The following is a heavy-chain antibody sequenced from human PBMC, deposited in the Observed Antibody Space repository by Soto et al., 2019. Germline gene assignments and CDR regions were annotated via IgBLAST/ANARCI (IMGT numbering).Heavy chain of an antibody. D-gene: IGHD3-3*01. V-gene: IGHV4-34*01. J-gene: IGHJ6*02. Sequence: SETLSLTCAVYGGSFSGYYWSCIRQPPGKGLEWIGEINHSGSTNYNPSLKSRVTISVDTSKNQFSLKLSSVTAADTAVYYCASSYYDFWSGSLFYGMDVWGQGTTVTVSS. CDR3: ASSYYDFWSGSLFYGMDV. CDR2: INHSGST. CDR1: GGSFSGYY.